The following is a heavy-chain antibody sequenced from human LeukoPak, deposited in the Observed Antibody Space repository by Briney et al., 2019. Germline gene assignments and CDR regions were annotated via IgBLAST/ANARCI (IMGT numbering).Heavy chain of an antibody. CDR1: GGSFSGYY. CDR3: ARGCTSSTSCYGGFDY. V-gene: IGHV4-34*01. J-gene: IGHJ4*02. D-gene: IGHD2-2*01. CDR2: INHSGST. Sequence: SETLSLTCAVYGGSFSGYYWSWIRQPPGKGLEWIGEINHSGSTNYNPSLKSRVTISVDTSKNQFSLKLSSVTAADTAVYYCARGCTSSTSCYGGFDYWGQGTLVTVSS.